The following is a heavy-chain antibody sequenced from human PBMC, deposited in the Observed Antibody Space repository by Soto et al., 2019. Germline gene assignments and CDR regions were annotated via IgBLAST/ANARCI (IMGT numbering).Heavy chain of an antibody. V-gene: IGHV1-69*04. CDR2: IIPILGIA. CDR3: ARDQEAIAVAVI. D-gene: IGHD6-19*01. J-gene: IGHJ3*02. Sequence: GGSLRLSCAASGFTFSDYYMSWIRQAPGKGLEWMGRIIPILGIANYAQKFQGRVTITADKSTSTAYMELSSLRSEDTAVYYCARDQEAIAVAVIWGQGTMVTVSS. CDR1: GFTFSDYY.